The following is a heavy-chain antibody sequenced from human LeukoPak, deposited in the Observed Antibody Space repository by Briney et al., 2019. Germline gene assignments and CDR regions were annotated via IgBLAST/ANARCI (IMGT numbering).Heavy chain of an antibody. CDR3: ARVRGSVVPAAAFDI. CDR2: IYYSGST. Sequence: SETLSLTCTVSGGSISSYYWSWIRHPPGKGLEWIGYIYYSGSTYYNPSLKSRVTISVDTSKNQFSLKLSSVTAAGTAVYYCARVRGSVVPAAAFDIWGQGTMVTVSS. D-gene: IGHD2-2*01. V-gene: IGHV4-30-4*08. CDR1: GGSISSYY. J-gene: IGHJ3*02.